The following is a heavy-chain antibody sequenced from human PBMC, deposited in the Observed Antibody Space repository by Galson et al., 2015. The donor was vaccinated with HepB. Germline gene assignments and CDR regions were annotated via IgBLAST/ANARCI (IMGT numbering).Heavy chain of an antibody. D-gene: IGHD1-26*01. V-gene: IGHV3-23*01. J-gene: IGHJ6*02. CDR3: AKDTINSGSYYSYYGMDV. Sequence: SLRLSCAASGFTFSSYAMSWVRQAPGKGLEWVSAISGSGGSTYYADSVKGRFTISRDNSKNTLYLQMNSLRAEDTAVYYCAKDTINSGSYYSYYGMDVWGQGTTVTVSS. CDR2: ISGSGGST. CDR1: GFTFSSYA.